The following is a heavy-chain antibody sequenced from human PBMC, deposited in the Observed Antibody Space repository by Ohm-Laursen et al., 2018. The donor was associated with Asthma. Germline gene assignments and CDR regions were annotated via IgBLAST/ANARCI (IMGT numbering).Heavy chain of an antibody. CDR1: GFTVSSNY. D-gene: IGHD1-26*01. Sequence: GSLRLSCAASGFTVSSNYMSWVRQAPGKGLEWVSAISASGVTTYYADSVKGRFTISRDDSKNTLYLQMTSLRAEDTAVYYCTKLKLGGTTGYRNWFDPWGQGTLVTVSS. CDR3: TKLKLGGTTGYRNWFDP. J-gene: IGHJ5*02. CDR2: ISASGVTT. V-gene: IGHV3-23*01.